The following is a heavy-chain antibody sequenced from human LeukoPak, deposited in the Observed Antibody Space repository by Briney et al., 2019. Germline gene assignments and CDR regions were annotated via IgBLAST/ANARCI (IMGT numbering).Heavy chain of an antibody. CDR3: ARSTSGWFWVFGY. J-gene: IGHJ4*02. D-gene: IGHD6-19*01. CDR2: IYYSGST. CDR1: GGSISSSSYY. Sequence: SSETLSLTCTVSGGSISSSSYYWGWIRQPPGKGLEWIGSIYYSGSTYYNPSLKSRVSISIDTSKNQFSLKLSSVTAADTAVYFCARSTSGWFWVFGYWGQGTLVTVS. V-gene: IGHV4-39*07.